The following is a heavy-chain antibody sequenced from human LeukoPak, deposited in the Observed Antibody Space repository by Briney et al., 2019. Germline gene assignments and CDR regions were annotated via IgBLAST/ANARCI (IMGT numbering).Heavy chain of an antibody. J-gene: IGHJ5*02. CDR2: IYHSGST. CDR3: ARAYIVGNWFDP. CDR1: GGSISIGGYS. Sequence: PSETLSLTCAVSGGSISIGGYSWSWIRQPPGKGLEGIGYIYHSGSTYYNPSLKSRVTISVDRSKNQFSLKLSSVTAADTAVYYCARAYIVGNWFDPWGQGTLVTVSS. V-gene: IGHV4-30-2*01. D-gene: IGHD2-21*01.